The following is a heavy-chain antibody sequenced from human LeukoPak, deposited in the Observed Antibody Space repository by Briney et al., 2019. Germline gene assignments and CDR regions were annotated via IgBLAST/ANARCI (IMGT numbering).Heavy chain of an antibody. J-gene: IGHJ5*02. D-gene: IGHD5-12*01. CDR1: GGSISSYY. V-gene: IGHV4-4*07. Sequence: SETLSLTCTGSGGSISSYYWSWIRQPAGKGLEWIGRIYTSGSTNYNPSLKSRVTMSVDTSKNQFSLKLSSVTAAATAVYYCARDPRSGKYAAWFDPWGQGTLVTVSS. CDR3: ARDPRSGKYAAWFDP. CDR2: IYTSGST.